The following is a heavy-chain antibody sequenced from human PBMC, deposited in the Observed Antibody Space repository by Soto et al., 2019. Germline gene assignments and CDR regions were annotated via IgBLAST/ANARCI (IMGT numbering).Heavy chain of an antibody. D-gene: IGHD4-4*01. J-gene: IGHJ6*02. Sequence: EVQLVETGGGLIQPGGSLRLSCAASGFTVSSNYMSWVRQAPGKGLEWVSVIYSGGSTYYADSVKGRFTISRDNSKNTLYLQMNSLRAEDTAVYYCARFTVATPSAGMDVWGQGTTVTVSS. CDR2: IYSGGST. CDR1: GFTVSSNY. CDR3: ARFTVATPSAGMDV. V-gene: IGHV3-53*02.